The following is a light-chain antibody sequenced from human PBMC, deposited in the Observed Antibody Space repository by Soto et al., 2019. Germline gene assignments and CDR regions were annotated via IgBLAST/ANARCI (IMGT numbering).Light chain of an antibody. V-gene: IGKV3-15*01. CDR3: QQYKNWPIT. CDR2: GAS. Sequence: EIVMTQSPATLSVSPGERATLSCRASQSVISNLGWYQQKPGQAPRLLIYGASTRATGIPARFSGRGSGTEFTLTISSLQSEDFAVYYCQQYKNWPITFGHGTKVDIK. CDR1: QSVISN. J-gene: IGKJ3*01.